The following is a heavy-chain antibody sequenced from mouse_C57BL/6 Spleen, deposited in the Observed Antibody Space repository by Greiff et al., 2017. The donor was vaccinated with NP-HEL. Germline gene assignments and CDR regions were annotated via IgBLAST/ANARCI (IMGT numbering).Heavy chain of an antibody. J-gene: IGHJ2*01. CDR3: ARSEPYYGY. CDR1: GYTFTDYN. Sequence: EVQLQQSGPELVKPGASVTIPCKASGYTFTDYNMDWVQQSHGKSLEWIGDINPNNGGTIYNQKFKGKDTLTVDKSSSTAYMELRSQTSEDTAVYYCARSEPYYGYWGQGTTLTVSS. CDR2: INPNNGGT. V-gene: IGHV1-18*01.